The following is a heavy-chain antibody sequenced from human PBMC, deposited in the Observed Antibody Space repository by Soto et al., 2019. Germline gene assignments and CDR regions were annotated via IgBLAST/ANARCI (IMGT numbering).Heavy chain of an antibody. Sequence: SETLSLTCAVYGGSFSGYYWSWIRQPPGKGLEWIGEIHHSGSTNYNPSLKSRVTISVDTSKNQFSLKLSSVTAADTAVYYCARGRTYYDFWSGYYRPYYYYGMDVWGQGTTVTVSS. V-gene: IGHV4-34*01. J-gene: IGHJ6*02. CDR2: IHHSGST. D-gene: IGHD3-3*01. CDR1: GGSFSGYY. CDR3: ARGRTYYDFWSGYYRPYYYYGMDV.